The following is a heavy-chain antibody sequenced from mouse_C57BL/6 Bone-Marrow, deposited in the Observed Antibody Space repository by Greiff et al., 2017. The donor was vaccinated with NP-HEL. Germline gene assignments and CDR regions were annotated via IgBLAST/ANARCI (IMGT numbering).Heavy chain of an antibody. Sequence: VQLQQPGAELVKPGASVKLSCKASGYTFTSYWMQWVKQRPGQGLEWIGEIDPSDSYTNYNQKFKGKATLTVDTSSSTAYMQLSSLTSEDSAVYYCARWIYYDPYYYAMDYWGQGTSVTVSS. J-gene: IGHJ4*01. CDR3: ARWIYYDPYYYAMDY. CDR2: IDPSDSYT. D-gene: IGHD2-4*01. V-gene: IGHV1-50*01. CDR1: GYTFTSYW.